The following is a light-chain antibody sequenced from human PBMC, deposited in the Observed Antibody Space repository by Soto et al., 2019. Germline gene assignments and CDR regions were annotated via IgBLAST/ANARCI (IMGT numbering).Light chain of an antibody. J-gene: IGLJ1*01. CDR2: EGS. V-gene: IGLV2-23*01. CDR1: SSDVGSYNL. Sequence: ALTQPASVSGSPGQSITISCTGTSSDVGSYNLVSWYQQHPGKAPKLMIYEGSKRPSGVSNRFSGSKSGNTASLTISWLQAEDEADYYCCSYAGSRYYVFGTGTKVTVL. CDR3: CSYAGSRYYV.